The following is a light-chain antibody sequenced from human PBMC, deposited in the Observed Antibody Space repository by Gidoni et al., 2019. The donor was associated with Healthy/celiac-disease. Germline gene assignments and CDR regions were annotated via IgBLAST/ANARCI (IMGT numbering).Light chain of an antibody. J-gene: IGLJ1*01. CDR2: QDS. CDR3: QAWDSSTYV. V-gene: IGLV3-1*01. CDR1: KLGDKY. Sequence: YELTQPPSVSVSPGQTASITCSGDKLGDKYACWYQQKPGQSPVLVIYQDSKRPSGIPERFSGSNSGNTATLTISGTQAMDEADYYCQAWDSSTYVFGTGTKVTVL.